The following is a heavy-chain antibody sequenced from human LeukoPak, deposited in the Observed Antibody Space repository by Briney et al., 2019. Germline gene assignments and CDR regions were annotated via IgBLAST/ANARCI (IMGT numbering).Heavy chain of an antibody. CDR2: IWYDGSNK. J-gene: IGHJ4*02. CDR1: GFTFSSYG. V-gene: IGHV3-33*01. CDR3: ARDTDIAMGSPFDY. Sequence: GGSLRLSCAASGFTFSSYGMHWVRQAPGKGLEWVAVIWYDGSNKYYADSVKGRFTISRDNSKNTLYLQMNSLRAEDTAVYYCARDTDIAMGSPFDYWGQGTLVTVSS. D-gene: IGHD5-18*01.